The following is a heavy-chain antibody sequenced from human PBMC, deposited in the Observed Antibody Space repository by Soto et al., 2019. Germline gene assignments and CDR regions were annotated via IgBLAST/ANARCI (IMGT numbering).Heavy chain of an antibody. CDR3: ALWSAGTEFDY. Sequence: QVQLVQSGAEVKKPGASVKVSCKASGYTFTSYSMHWVRQAPGQGLEWMGIINPSGGSTSYAPKFQGRVTMTRATSTSTVYMELSSLRSEDTAVYYRALWSAGTEFDYWGQGTLVTVSS. CDR2: INPSGGST. J-gene: IGHJ4*02. V-gene: IGHV1-46*01. CDR1: GYTFTSYS. D-gene: IGHD6-13*01.